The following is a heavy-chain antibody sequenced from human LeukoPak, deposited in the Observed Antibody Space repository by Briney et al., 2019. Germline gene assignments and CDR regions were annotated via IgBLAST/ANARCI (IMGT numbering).Heavy chain of an antibody. CDR2: IKQDGSEK. J-gene: IGHJ4*02. CDR3: AREFGHDRWYFDY. V-gene: IGHV3-7*01. CDR1: GFTFVNYW. D-gene: IGHD5-12*01. Sequence: GRSLRLSCAASGFTFVNYWMTWVRQAPGKGLEWVANIKQDGSEKYYLDSVKGRFTFSRDNARNSLYLQMNSLRAEDTAVYYCAREFGHDRWYFDYWGQGALVTVSS.